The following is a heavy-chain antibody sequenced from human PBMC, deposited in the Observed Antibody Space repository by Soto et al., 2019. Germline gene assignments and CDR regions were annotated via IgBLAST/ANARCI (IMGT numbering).Heavy chain of an antibody. V-gene: IGHV5-10-1*01. J-gene: IGHJ4*02. CDR3: ARQIYDSDTGPNFQYYFDS. D-gene: IGHD3-22*01. CDR2: IDPSDSQT. Sequence: GESLKISCKGSGYSFAGYWITWVRQKPGKGLEWMGRIDPSDSQTYYSPSFRGHVTISVAKSITTVFLQWSSLRASDTAMYYCARQIYDSDTGPNFQYYFDSWGQGTPVTVSS. CDR1: GYSFAGYW.